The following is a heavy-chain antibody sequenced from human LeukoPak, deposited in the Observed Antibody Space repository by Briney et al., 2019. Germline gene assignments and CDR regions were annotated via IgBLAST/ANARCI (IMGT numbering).Heavy chain of an antibody. J-gene: IGHJ4*02. CDR1: GFTFSSYG. V-gene: IGHV3-30*02. CDR3: AKDLYLSGFYPTSLDY. D-gene: IGHD3-22*01. Sequence: GGSLRLSCAASGFTFSSYGMHWVRQAPGKGLEWVAFIRYDGSNKYYADSVKGRFTISRDNSKSTLSLQMDTLRSEDTALYYCAKDLYLSGFYPTSLDYWGQGTLVTVSS. CDR2: IRYDGSNK.